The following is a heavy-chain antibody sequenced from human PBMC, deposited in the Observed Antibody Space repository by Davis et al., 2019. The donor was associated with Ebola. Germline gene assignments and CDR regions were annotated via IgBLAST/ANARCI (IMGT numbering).Heavy chain of an antibody. J-gene: IGHJ6*02. CDR1: GYTFTSYG. CDR2: ISAYNGNT. V-gene: IGHV1-18*01. D-gene: IGHD6-6*01. CDR3: ARDLEYSSSRRGYYYYGMDV. Sequence: AASVKVSCKASGYTFTSYGISWVRQAPGQGLEWMGWISAYNGNTNYAQKLQGRVTMTTDTSTSTAYMELRSLRSEDTAVYYCARDLEYSSSRRGYYYYGMDVWGQGTTVTVSS.